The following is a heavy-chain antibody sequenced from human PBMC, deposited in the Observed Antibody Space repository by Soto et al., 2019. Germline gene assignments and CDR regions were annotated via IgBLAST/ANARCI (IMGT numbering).Heavy chain of an antibody. CDR3: ARSFRGELELPTTALYFDY. D-gene: IGHD1-7*01. Sequence: QVQLQESGPGLVKPSQTLSLTCTVSGGSISSGGYYWSWIRQHPGKGLEWIGYIYYSGSTYYNPPPKSRVALSVDPSKNPFPLRLSSVTAADTAVYYCARSFRGELELPTTALYFDYWGQGTLVTVSS. J-gene: IGHJ4*02. CDR1: GGSISSGGYY. CDR2: IYYSGST. V-gene: IGHV4-31*03.